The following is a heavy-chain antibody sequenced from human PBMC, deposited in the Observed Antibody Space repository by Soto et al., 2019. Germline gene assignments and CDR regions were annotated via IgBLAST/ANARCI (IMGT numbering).Heavy chain of an antibody. CDR2: INSDGSST. J-gene: IGHJ4*02. D-gene: IGHD6-13*01. CDR1: GFTFSSYW. V-gene: IGHV3-74*01. CDR3: ARAPVSPPGIAAACVDY. Sequence: PGGSLRLSCAASGFTFSSYWMHWVRQAPGKGLVWVSRINSDGSSTSYADSVKGRFTISRDNAKNTLYLQMNSLRAEDTAVYYCARAPVSPPGIAAACVDYWGQGTLVTVSS.